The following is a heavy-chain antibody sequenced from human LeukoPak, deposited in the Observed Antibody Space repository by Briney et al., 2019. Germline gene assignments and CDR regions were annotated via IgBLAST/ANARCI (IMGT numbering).Heavy chain of an antibody. V-gene: IGHV4-31*03. D-gene: IGHD6-13*01. CDR3: ARAKYSSSWYVSGFDY. CDR2: IYYSGGT. J-gene: IGHJ4*02. CDR1: GGSISSGGYY. Sequence: SQTLSLTCTVSGGSISSGGYYWSWIRQHPGKGLEWIGYIYYSGGTYYNPSLKSRVIIVVDTSKNQFSLRLSSVTAADTAVYYCARAKYSSSWYVSGFDYWGQGTLVTVSS.